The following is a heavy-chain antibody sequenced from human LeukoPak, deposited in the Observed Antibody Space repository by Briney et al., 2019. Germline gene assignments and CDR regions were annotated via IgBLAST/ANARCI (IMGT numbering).Heavy chain of an antibody. J-gene: IGHJ4*02. V-gene: IGHV3-23*01. CDR1: GFTFSSYA. Sequence: GGSLRLSCAASGFTFSSYAMSWVRQAPGKGLEWISTISGSGGSTDYAESVKGRFTISRDNSKKTLYLQRNSRRAEDTAVYYCTKEQQLWLLGYFDYWGQGALVTVSS. CDR3: TKEQQLWLLGYFDY. D-gene: IGHD5-18*01. CDR2: ISGSGGST.